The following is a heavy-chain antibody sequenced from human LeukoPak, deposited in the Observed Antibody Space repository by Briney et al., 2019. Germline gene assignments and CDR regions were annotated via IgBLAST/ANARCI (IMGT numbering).Heavy chain of an antibody. CDR1: GGSISSYY. CDR2: IYYSGST. J-gene: IGHJ4*02. CDR3: AREASGSYFDY. D-gene: IGHD1-26*01. Sequence: SETLSLTCTVSGGSISSYYWNWIRQPPGKGLEWIGYIYYSGSTNYNPSLKSRVTISVDTSKNQFSLKLSSVTAADTAVYYCAREASGSYFDYWGQGTLVTVSS. V-gene: IGHV4-59*01.